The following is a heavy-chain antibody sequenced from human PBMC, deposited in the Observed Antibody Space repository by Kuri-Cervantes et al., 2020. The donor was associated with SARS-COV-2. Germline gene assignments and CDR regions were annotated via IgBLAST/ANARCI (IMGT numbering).Heavy chain of an antibody. CDR3: AKDRVGVQDF. V-gene: IGHV3-30*18. CDR2: ISHDGKNK. D-gene: IGHD2-21*01. CDR1: GFNFSRTD. Sequence: GESLKISCAASGFNFSRTDMHWVRQAPGKGLEWVAVISHDGKNKKCTASGKGRFTISRDNFQNTLYLHMKSLRSEDTAIYYCAKDRVGVQDFWGQGTLVTVSS. J-gene: IGHJ1*01.